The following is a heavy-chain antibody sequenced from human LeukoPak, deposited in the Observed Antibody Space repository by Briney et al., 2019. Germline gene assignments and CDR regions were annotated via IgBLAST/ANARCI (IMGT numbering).Heavy chain of an antibody. J-gene: IGHJ4*02. CDR2: IDDYGGST. V-gene: IGHV3-23*01. Sequence: PGGSLRLSCAASGFTFSSYVMAWVRQAPGKGLEWVSAIDDYGGSTYYADSVKGRFTISRDNSKNTLYLQMNSLRAEDTAVYYCAKGSGTSRPYYFDYWGQGTLVTVSS. CDR3: AKGSGTSRPYYFDY. D-gene: IGHD1-14*01. CDR1: GFTFSSYV.